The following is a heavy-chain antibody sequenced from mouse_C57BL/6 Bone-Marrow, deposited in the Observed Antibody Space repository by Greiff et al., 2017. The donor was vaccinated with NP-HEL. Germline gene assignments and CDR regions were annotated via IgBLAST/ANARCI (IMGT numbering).Heavy chain of an antibody. CDR2: ISSGGSYT. J-gene: IGHJ4*01. V-gene: IGHV5-6*01. CDR3: ARQSYYSNYLYYYAMDY. Sequence: EVQGVESGGDLVKPGGSLKLSCAASGFTFSSYGMSWVRQTPDKRLEWVATISSGGSYTYYPDSVKGRFTISRDNAKNTLYLQMSILKSEDTAMYYCARQSYYSNYLYYYAMDYWGQGTSVTVSS. D-gene: IGHD2-5*01. CDR1: GFTFSSYG.